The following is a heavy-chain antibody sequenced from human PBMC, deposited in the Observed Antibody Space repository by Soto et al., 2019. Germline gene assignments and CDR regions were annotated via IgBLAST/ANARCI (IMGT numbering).Heavy chain of an antibody. J-gene: IGHJ6*03. CDR2: ISSSSSTI. D-gene: IGHD3-10*01. CDR3: ARDLLTMVRGVMTHYYYMDV. Sequence: GGSLRLSCAASGFTFSSYSMNWVRQAPGKGLEWVSYISSSSSTIYYADSVKGRFTISRDNAKNSLYLQMNSLRAEDTAVYYCARDLLTMVRGVMTHYYYMDVWGKGTTVTVSS. CDR1: GFTFSSYS. V-gene: IGHV3-48*01.